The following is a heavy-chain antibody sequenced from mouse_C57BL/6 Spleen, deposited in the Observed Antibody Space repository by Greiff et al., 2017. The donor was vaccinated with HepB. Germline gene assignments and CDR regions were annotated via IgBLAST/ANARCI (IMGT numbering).Heavy chain of an antibody. Sequence: QVQLKQPGAELVKPGASVKLSCKASGYTFTSYWMQWVKQRPGQGLEWIGEIDPSDSYTNYNQKFKGKATLTVDTSSSTAYMQLSSLTSEDSAVYYCARGGITTVHYWGQGTTLTVSS. CDR2: IDPSDSYT. CDR3: ARGGITTVHY. J-gene: IGHJ2*01. D-gene: IGHD1-1*01. CDR1: GYTFTSYW. V-gene: IGHV1-50*01.